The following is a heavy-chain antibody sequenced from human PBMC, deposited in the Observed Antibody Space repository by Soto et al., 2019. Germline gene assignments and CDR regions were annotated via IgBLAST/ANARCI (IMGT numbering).Heavy chain of an antibody. CDR1: GYTFTIYG. J-gene: IGHJ6*02. V-gene: IGHV1-3*01. D-gene: IGHD1-1*01. CDR2: INAGNGNT. Sequence: ASVKVSCKASGYTFTIYGIHWVRQAPGQRLEWMGWINAGNGNTKYSQKFQGRVTITRDTSASTAFMALSSLTSEDTAVYYCAREEHQLAGYYYHGMDVWGQGTPVTVSS. CDR3: AREEHQLAGYYYHGMDV.